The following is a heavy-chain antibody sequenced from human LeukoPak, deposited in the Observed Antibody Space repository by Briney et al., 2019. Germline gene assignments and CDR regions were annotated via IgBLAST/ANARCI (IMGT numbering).Heavy chain of an antibody. D-gene: IGHD6-13*01. CDR1: GFSFSSYT. Sequence: GGSLRLSCAASGFSFSSYTMNWVRQAPGKGLEWVAVIWYDGSNKYYADSVKGRFTISRDNSKNTLYLQMNSLRAEDTAVYYCASCIAAAGAFDYWGQGTLVTVSS. J-gene: IGHJ4*02. V-gene: IGHV3-33*08. CDR3: ASCIAAAGAFDY. CDR2: IWYDGSNK.